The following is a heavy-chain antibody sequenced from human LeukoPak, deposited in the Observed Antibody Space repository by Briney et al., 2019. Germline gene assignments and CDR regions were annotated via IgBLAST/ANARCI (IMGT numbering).Heavy chain of an antibody. CDR3: ARAPRAGATRVDY. CDR2: ISGHNGDR. J-gene: IGHJ4*02. V-gene: IGHV1-18*01. Sequence: GASVKVSCKASGYTFTNYGISWVRQAPGQGLEWMGWISGHNGDRSCAQKVQGRVTMTTDTSTTTAYVELRNLTSEDTAVYECARAPRAGATRVDYCVQGTLITVSA. CDR1: GYTFTNYG. D-gene: IGHD1-26*01.